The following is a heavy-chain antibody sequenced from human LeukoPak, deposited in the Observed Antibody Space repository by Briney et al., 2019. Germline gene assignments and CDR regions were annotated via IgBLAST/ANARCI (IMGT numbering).Heavy chain of an antibody. V-gene: IGHV3-23*01. D-gene: IGHD1-1*01. CDR1: GFTFSNYG. CDR2: ISGSGGST. Sequence: GGSLRLSCAASGFTFSNYGMNWVRQAPGKGLEWVSSISGSGGSTYYADSVKGRFTISRDNSKNTLYLQMNSLRAEDTAVYYCANLDIGYYMDVWGKGTTVTISS. CDR3: ANLDIGYYMDV. J-gene: IGHJ6*03.